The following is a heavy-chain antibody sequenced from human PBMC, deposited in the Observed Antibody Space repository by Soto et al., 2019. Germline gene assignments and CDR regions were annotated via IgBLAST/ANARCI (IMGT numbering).Heavy chain of an antibody. Sequence: PGESLKISCKGSGYSFTSYWIGWERQMPGKGLEWMGIIYPGDSDTRYSPSFQGQVTISADKSISTAYLQWSSLKASDTAMYYCARNWCSSTSCYSYYYYGMDVWGQGXTVTVYS. CDR1: GYSFTSYW. V-gene: IGHV5-51*01. CDR2: IYPGDSDT. CDR3: ARNWCSSTSCYSYYYYGMDV. J-gene: IGHJ6*02. D-gene: IGHD2-2*01.